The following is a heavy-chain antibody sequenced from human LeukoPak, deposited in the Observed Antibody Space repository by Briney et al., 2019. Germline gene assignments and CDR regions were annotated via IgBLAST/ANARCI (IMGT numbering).Heavy chain of an antibody. CDR2: INYSGST. J-gene: IGHJ4*02. CDR3: ARVGVDYSGNIIKYYFDY. CDR1: GGSFSGYY. Sequence: SETLSLTCAVYGGSFSGYYWSWIRQPPGKGLEWIGEINYSGSTNYNPFLKSRVTISVDTSKNQFSLKLSPVIAADTAVYYCARVGVDYSGNIIKYYFDYWGQGTLVTVSS. V-gene: IGHV4-34*01. D-gene: IGHD4-23*01.